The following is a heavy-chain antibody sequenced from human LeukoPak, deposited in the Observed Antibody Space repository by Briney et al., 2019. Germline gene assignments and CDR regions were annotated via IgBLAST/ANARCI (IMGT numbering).Heavy chain of an antibody. V-gene: IGHV1-2*04. J-gene: IGHJ3*02. D-gene: IGHD2-8*01. CDR1: GYTFTGYY. Sequence: GASVKVSCKASGYTFTGYYMHWVRQAPGQGLEWMGWINPNSGGTNYAQKFQGWVTMTRDTSISTAYMELSRLRSDDTAVYYCATDRDCTNGVCYIVSAFDIWGQGTMVTVSS. CDR3: ATDRDCTNGVCYIVSAFDI. CDR2: INPNSGGT.